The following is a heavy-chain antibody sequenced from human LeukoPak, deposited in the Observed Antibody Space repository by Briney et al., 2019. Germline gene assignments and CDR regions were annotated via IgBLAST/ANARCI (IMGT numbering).Heavy chain of an antibody. CDR1: GFTVSSSY. CDR3: ARGMTNFGDLYYFDY. CDR2: IYSGSST. J-gene: IGHJ4*02. V-gene: IGHV3-53*01. D-gene: IGHD4-17*01. Sequence: PGGSLRLSCAASGFTVSSSYMTWVRQAPGKGLEWVSVIYSGSSTYYADSVKGRFTISRDNSKNTLYLQMNSLRAEDTAVYYCARGMTNFGDLYYFDYWGQGTLVTVSS.